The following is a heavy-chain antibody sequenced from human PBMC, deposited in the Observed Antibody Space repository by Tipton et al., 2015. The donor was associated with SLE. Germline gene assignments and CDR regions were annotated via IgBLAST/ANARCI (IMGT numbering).Heavy chain of an antibody. D-gene: IGHD1-14*01. J-gene: IGHJ6*02. V-gene: IGHV1-18*01. Sequence: QLVQSGAEVKKPGASVKVSCKASGYTLTNYGIGWVRQAPGQGLEWMGWIIDYNGKTMYAQNLQGRVTMTTDTSTSTAYMELRSLRPDDTAVYYCARGIAGRRRGYYYGMDVWGQGTTVNVSS. CDR2: IIDYNGKT. CDR3: ARGIAGRRRGYYYGMDV. CDR1: GYTLTNYG.